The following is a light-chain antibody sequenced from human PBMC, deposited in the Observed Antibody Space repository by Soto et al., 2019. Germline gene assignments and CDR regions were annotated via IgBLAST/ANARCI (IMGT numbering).Light chain of an antibody. CDR1: QSISNY. Sequence: DIQMTQSPSSLSASVGDRVTITCRASQSISNYLHWYQQKPGKAPKLLICGASTLQSGVPSRFRGSGAGTDVTLTISSLQPEDFATYYCQQRYSTLTFGQGTRLEIK. V-gene: IGKV1-39*01. J-gene: IGKJ5*01. CDR3: QQRYSTLT. CDR2: GAS.